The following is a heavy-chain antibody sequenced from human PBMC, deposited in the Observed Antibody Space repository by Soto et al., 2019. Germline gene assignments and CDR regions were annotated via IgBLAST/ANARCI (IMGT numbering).Heavy chain of an antibody. CDR2: INSDGSST. V-gene: IGHV3-74*01. CDR1: GFTFSSYW. CDR3: AKDFWFGELLSKLFDY. J-gene: IGHJ4*02. D-gene: IGHD3-10*01. Sequence: GGSLRLSCAASGFTFSSYWMHWVRQAPGKGLVWVSRINSDGSSTSYADSVKGRFTISRDNAKNTLYLQMNSLRAEDTAVYYCAKDFWFGELLSKLFDYWGQGTLVTVSS.